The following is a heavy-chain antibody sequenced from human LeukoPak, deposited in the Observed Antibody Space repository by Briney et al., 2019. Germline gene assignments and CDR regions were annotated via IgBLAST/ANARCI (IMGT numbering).Heavy chain of an antibody. V-gene: IGHV3-33*01. D-gene: IGHD1-1*01. CDR1: GFIFSDHG. Sequence: GRSLRLSCAASGFIFSDHGTHWVRQAPGKGLEWVALIWSGSTTGLHSASVEGRFTISRDRNTLYLQMNSLKAEDSAVYFCARDIWNDARYFMDVWGIGTTVTVSS. J-gene: IGHJ6*03. CDR3: ARDIWNDARYFMDV. CDR2: IWSGSTTG.